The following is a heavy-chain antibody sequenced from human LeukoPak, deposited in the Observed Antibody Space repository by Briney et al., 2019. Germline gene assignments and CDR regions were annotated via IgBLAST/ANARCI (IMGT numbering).Heavy chain of an antibody. V-gene: IGHV5-51*01. J-gene: IGHJ6*03. CDR3: ARQSNYYYYMDV. Sequence: GASLKISCKGSGSRFTSYWIGWVREMPGKGLEWMGIIYPGDSDTRYSPSFQGLVTISAHKSISTAYLQWSSLKASDAAMYYCARQSNYYYYMDVWGKGTTVTVPS. CDR2: IYPGDSDT. CDR1: GSRFTSYW.